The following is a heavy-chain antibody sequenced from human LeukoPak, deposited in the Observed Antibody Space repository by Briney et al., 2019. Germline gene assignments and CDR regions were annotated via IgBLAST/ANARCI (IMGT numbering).Heavy chain of an antibody. CDR2: INSDGSST. CDR1: GFIFSSYW. CDR3: ARDRGWEPVVSWFDP. Sequence: GGSLRLSCAASGFIFSSYWMHWVRQAPGKGLVWVSRINSDGSSTSYADSVKGRFTISRDNAKDTLYLQMNSLRAEDTAVYYCARDRGWEPVVSWFDPWGQGTLVTVSS. V-gene: IGHV3-74*01. J-gene: IGHJ5*02. D-gene: IGHD1-26*01.